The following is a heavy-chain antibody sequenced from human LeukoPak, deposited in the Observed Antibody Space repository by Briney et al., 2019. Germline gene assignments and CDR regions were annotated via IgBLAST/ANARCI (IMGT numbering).Heavy chain of an antibody. V-gene: IGHV3-21*01. D-gene: IGHD4-17*01. CDR1: VFTFSSYS. CDR3: ARVRADDYGDYGPGDY. Sequence: GGSLRLSRAASVFTFSSYSMNWVRQAPGKGLGGGSSISSSSSYIYYADSVKGRFTISRDNAKNTLYLQMNSLRAEDTAVYYCARVRADDYGDYGPGDYWGQGTLVTVSS. J-gene: IGHJ4*02. CDR2: ISSSSSYI.